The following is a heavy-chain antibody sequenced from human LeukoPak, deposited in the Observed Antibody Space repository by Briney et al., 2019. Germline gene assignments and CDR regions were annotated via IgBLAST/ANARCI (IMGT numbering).Heavy chain of an antibody. CDR2: IRYDGSNK. J-gene: IGHJ4*02. CDR1: GFTFSSYG. D-gene: IGHD6-13*01. V-gene: IGHV3-30*02. CDR3: AKGGSSSWSVDY. Sequence: GGSLRLSCAASGFTFSSYGMHWVRQAPGKGLEWVAFIRYDGSNKYYADSVKGRFTISRDNSKSTLYLQMNSLRAEDTAVYYCAKGGSSSWSVDYWGQGTVVTVSS.